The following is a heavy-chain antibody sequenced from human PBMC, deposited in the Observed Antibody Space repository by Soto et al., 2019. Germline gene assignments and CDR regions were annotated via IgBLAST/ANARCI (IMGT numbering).Heavy chain of an antibody. Sequence: ASLKVSSKASGYTFTSYAMLWVRQAPGQRLEWMGWINAGNGTTKYSQKFQGRVTITRDTTASTAHMQQSSLRSEDTAVDYCARGDDNWG. CDR2: INAGNGTT. CDR1: GYTFTSYA. CDR3: ARGDDN. D-gene: IGHD3-16*01. J-gene: IGHJ4*01. V-gene: IGHV1-3*01.